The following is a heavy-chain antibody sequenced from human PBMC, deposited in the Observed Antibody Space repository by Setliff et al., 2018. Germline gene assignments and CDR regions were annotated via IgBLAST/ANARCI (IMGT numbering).Heavy chain of an antibody. D-gene: IGHD3-9*01. Sequence: GASVKVSCKASGYTFTSYDINWVRQATGQGLEWMGWMNPNSGNTGYAQKFQGRVTMTRNTSISTAYMELSSLRSEDTAVYYCASDGKGYDILTTYGMDVWGQGTTVTVSS. CDR3: ASDGKGYDILTTYGMDV. CDR2: MNPNSGNT. J-gene: IGHJ6*02. CDR1: GYTFTSYD. V-gene: IGHV1-8*01.